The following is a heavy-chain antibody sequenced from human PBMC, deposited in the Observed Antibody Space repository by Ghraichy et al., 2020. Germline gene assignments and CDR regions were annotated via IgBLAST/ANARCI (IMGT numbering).Heavy chain of an antibody. V-gene: IGHV3-23*01. CDR3: AKPGRGCDSTSCYNYFDC. CDR1: GFTFSSYA. D-gene: IGHD2-2*02. Sequence: GGSLRLSCAASGFTFSSYAMSWVRQAPGKRLEWVSGIRAGDGATYYADSVKGRFAISRDNSKNTLSLQMNSLRAEDTAVYYCAKPGRGCDSTSCYNYFDCWGQGSLVTVSS. J-gene: IGHJ4*02. CDR2: IRAGDGAT.